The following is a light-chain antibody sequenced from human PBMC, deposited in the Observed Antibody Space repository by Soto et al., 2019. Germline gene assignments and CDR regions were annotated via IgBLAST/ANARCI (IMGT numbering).Light chain of an antibody. CDR3: QSYDSSLSGYV. V-gene: IGLV1-40*01. Sequence: QSVLTQPPSVSEAPGQRVTISCTGSSSNIGAGYEAHWYQQVPGTAPKLLIYENNNRPSGVPDRFSGSKSVTSASLAIPGLQAEDEAEYYCQSYDSSLSGYVFGTGTKLTVL. J-gene: IGLJ1*01. CDR2: ENN. CDR1: SSNIGAGYE.